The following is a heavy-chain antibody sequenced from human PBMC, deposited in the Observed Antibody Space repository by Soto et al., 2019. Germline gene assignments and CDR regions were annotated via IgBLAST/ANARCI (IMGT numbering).Heavy chain of an antibody. J-gene: IGHJ4*02. V-gene: IGHV1-18*03. CDR3: ARGQMKVFATPTPFDY. D-gene: IGHD3-10*02. CDR2: ISAYNGNT. Sequence: ASVKVSCKASGYTFTSYGISWVRQAPGQGLEWMGWISAYNGNTNYAQKLQGRVTMTTDTSTSTAYMELRSLRSDDMAVYYCARGQMKVFATPTPFDYWGQGTLVTVSS. CDR1: GYTFTSYG.